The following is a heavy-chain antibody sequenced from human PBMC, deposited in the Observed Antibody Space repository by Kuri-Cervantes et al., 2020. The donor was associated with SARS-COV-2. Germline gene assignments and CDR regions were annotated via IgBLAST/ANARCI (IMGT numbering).Heavy chain of an antibody. CDR3: ARLYSSSWYGSLGKQIVY. Sequence: SETLSLTCAVYGWSFSGYYWSWIRQPPGKGLEWIGYIYYSGSTNYNPSLKSRVTISVDTSKNQFSLKLSSVTAADTAVYYCARLYSSSWYGSLGKQIVYWGQGTLVTVSS. CDR2: IYYSGST. V-gene: IGHV4-59*12. J-gene: IGHJ4*02. CDR1: GWSFSGYY. D-gene: IGHD6-13*01.